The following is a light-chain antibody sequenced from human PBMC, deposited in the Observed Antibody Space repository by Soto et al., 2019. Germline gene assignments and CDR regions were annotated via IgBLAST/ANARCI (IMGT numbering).Light chain of an antibody. J-gene: IGKJ1*01. V-gene: IGKV1-39*01. CDR2: AAS. CDR3: QQSYSTPQT. Sequence: DIQMTQSACSLSASVGDRVTITCRASQSISSYLNWYQQKPGKAPKLLIYAASSLQSGVPSRFSGSGSGTDFTLTISSLQPEDFATYYCQQSYSTPQTFGQGTKVDIK. CDR1: QSISSY.